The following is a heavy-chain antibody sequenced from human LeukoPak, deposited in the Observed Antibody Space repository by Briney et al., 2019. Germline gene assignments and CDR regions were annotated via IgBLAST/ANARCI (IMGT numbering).Heavy chain of an antibody. CDR2: INHNSGGT. V-gene: IGHV1-2*02. J-gene: IGHJ4*02. CDR1: GYTFTGYY. Sequence: ASLKVSCKASGYTFTGYYMHWVRQAPGQRLEWMGWINHNSGGTNYAQKFQGRVTMTRDTSISTAYMELSRLRSDDTAVYYCARLVVRDGYFDYWGQGTLVTVSS. CDR3: ARLVVRDGYFDY. D-gene: IGHD2-15*01.